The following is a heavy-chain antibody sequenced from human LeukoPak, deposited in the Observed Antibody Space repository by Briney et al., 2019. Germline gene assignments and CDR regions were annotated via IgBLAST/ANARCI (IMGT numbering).Heavy chain of an antibody. CDR1: GYSFTSYW. Sequence: PGESLKISCKGSGYSFTSYWIGWVRQMPGKGLEWMEIIYPGDSDTRYSPSFQGQVTISADKSISTAYLQWSSLKASDTAMYYCARQTISGSYFGSAFDIWGQGTMVTVSS. V-gene: IGHV5-51*01. CDR3: ARQTISGSYFGSAFDI. J-gene: IGHJ3*02. D-gene: IGHD1-26*01. CDR2: IYPGDSDT.